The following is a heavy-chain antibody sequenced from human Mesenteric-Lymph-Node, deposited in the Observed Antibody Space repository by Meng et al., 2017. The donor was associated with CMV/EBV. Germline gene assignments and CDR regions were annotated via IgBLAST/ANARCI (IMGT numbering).Heavy chain of an antibody. CDR3: TRDLDSRGTMDH. J-gene: IGHJ4*02. Sequence: SCQPSGSTFTDSYIRWVRQVPGKAFDWLGWINTNSGGIKYAQKFQDWVTMTRDTSISTAYIDLRGLKSDDTAVYYCTRDLDSRGTMDHWGQGTLVTVSS. D-gene: IGHD3-10*01. CDR1: GSTFTDSY. V-gene: IGHV1-2*04. CDR2: INTNSGGI.